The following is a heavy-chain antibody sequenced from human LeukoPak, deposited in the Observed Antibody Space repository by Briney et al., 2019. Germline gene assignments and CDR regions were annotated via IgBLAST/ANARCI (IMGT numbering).Heavy chain of an antibody. V-gene: IGHV4-38-2*02. CDR3: ASGYYDIPAGRAFDF. CDR2: IYHSGST. Sequence: SSETLSLTCTVSGYSISSGYYWGWIRPPPGKGPEWIGGIYHSGSTYYNPFLKSRVTISVDTSKNQFSLNLNSVTAADTAVYYCASGYYDIPAGRAFDFWGQGTLVTVSS. CDR1: GYSISSGYY. D-gene: IGHD3-9*01. J-gene: IGHJ5*01.